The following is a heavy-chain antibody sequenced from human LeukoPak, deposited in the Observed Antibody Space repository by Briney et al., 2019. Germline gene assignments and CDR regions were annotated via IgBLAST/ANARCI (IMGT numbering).Heavy chain of an antibody. CDR3: ARGRWLRLYFDY. CDR1: GFTVSSNY. D-gene: IGHD5-12*01. J-gene: IGHJ4*02. Sequence: GGSLRLSCAASGFTVSSNYMSWVRQAPGKGLEWVSVIYSGGSTYYADSVKGRFTISRDNSKNTLYLQMNSPRAEDTAVYYCARGRWLRLYFDYWGQGTLVTVSS. CDR2: IYSGGST. V-gene: IGHV3-66*01.